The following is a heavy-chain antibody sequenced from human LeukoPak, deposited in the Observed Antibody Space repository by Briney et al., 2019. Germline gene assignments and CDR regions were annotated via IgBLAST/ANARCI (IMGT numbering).Heavy chain of an antibody. CDR1: GGSFSGYY. CDR2: INHSGST. D-gene: IGHD5-18*01. V-gene: IGHV4-34*01. J-gene: IGHJ6*03. CDR3: ARDAYSSPMDV. Sequence: SETPSLTCAVYGGSFSGYYWSWIRQPPGKGLEWIGEINHSGSTNYNPSLKSRVTISVDTSKNQFSLKLSSVTAADTAVYYCARDAYSSPMDVWGKGTTVTVSS.